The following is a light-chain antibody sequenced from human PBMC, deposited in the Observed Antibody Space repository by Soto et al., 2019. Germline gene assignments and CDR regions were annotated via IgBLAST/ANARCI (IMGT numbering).Light chain of an antibody. Sequence: AILMTQSPSSLSASVGDRVTVTCRASQDIRSDLGWYQQKPGKAPQLLIYGASRLQSGVPSRFSGSGSGTDFTLTISSLQPEDFATYYCLQDDTYPLTFGGGTKV. CDR2: GAS. V-gene: IGKV1-6*02. CDR1: QDIRSD. J-gene: IGKJ4*01. CDR3: LQDDTYPLT.